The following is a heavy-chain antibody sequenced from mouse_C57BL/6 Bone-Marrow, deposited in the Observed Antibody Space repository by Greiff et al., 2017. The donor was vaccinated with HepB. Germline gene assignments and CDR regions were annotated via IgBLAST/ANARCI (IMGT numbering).Heavy chain of an antibody. CDR2: IYPGSGST. CDR1: GYTFTSYW. D-gene: IGHD2-5*01. CDR3: ARGGDYSNSFFAY. Sequence: QVQLQQSGAELVKPGASVKMSCKASGYTFTSYWITWVKQRPGQGLEWIGDIYPGSGSTNYNEKFKSKATLTVDTSSSTAYMQLSSLTSEDSAVYYCARGGDYSNSFFAYWGQGTLVTVSA. V-gene: IGHV1-55*01. J-gene: IGHJ3*01.